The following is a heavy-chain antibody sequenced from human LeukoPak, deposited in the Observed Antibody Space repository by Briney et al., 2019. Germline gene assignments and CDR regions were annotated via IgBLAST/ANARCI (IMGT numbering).Heavy chain of an antibody. CDR1: AGSINSGDYY. CDR3: ARGVGTSYDSSRDAFDI. J-gene: IGHJ3*02. Sequence: SETLSLTCTVSAGSINSGDYYWSWIRQPAGKGLEWIGRIYSPGTNYNYNPSVKSRVTISIDTSKNQFSLKLTSVTAADTAVYYCARGVGTSYDSSRDAFDIWGQGTMVTVSS. D-gene: IGHD3-22*01. CDR2: IYSPGTN. V-gene: IGHV4-61*02.